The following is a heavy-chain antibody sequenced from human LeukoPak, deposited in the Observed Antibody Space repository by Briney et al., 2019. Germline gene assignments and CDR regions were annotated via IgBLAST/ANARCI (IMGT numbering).Heavy chain of an antibody. CDR2: ISSAGSTI. J-gene: IGHJ5*02. CDR1: GFTFSSYD. D-gene: IGHD3-3*01. V-gene: IGHV3-48*03. CDR3: AKSGDFWNNRFDP. Sequence: PGGSLRLSCAASGFTFSSYDMNWVRQAPGKGLEWVSYISSAGSTIYYADSVKGRFTIARDNAKNSVSLQMNSLRAEDTAVYYCAKSGDFWNNRFDPWGQGTLVTVSS.